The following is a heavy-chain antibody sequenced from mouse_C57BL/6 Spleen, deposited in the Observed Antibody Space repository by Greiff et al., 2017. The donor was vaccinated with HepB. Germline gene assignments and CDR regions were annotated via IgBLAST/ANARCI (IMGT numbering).Heavy chain of an antibody. J-gene: IGHJ3*01. CDR1: GYAFSSSW. CDR2: IYPGDGDT. D-gene: IGHD3-2*02. Sequence: VQLQQSGPELVKPGASVKISCKASGYAFSSSWMNWVKQRPGKGLEWIGRIYPGDGDTNYNGKFKGKATLTADKSSSTAYMQLSSLTSEDSAVYFCARKADSSGYFAYWGQGTLVTVSA. V-gene: IGHV1-82*01. CDR3: ARKADSSGYFAY.